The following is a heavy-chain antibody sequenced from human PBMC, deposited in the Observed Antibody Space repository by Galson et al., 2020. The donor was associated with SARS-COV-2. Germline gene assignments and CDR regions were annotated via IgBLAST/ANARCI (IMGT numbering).Heavy chain of an antibody. J-gene: IGHJ4*02. V-gene: IGHV3-11*01. Sequence: GESLRLSCAVSGFNFSDYYMSWIRQAPGKGLQWISYISGGSTFIYHADSVRGRFTISRDNAQNSLYLQMSSLRAEDTALYYCARGYTTVDYWGQGAQVTVSS. D-gene: IGHD1-1*01. CDR1: GFNFSDYY. CDR3: ARGYTTVDY. CDR2: ISGGSTFI.